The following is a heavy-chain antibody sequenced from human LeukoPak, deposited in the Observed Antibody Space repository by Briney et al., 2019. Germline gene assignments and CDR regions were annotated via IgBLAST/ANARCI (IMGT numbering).Heavy chain of an antibody. CDR2: ISWNSGSI. V-gene: IGHV3-9*01. J-gene: IGHJ6*02. CDR3: AKQSQYQLPTNYYGMDV. D-gene: IGHD2-2*01. CDR1: GFTFDDYA. Sequence: GGSLILSCAASGFTFDDYAMHWVRQAPGQGLEWVSGISWNSGSIGYADSVKGRFTISRDNAKNSLYLQMNSLRAEDTALYYCAKQSQYQLPTNYYGMDVWGQGTTVTVSS.